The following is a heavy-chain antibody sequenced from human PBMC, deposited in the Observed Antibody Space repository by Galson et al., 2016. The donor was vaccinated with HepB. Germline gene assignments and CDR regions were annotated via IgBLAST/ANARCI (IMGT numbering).Heavy chain of an antibody. J-gene: IGHJ4*02. CDR3: ARGVYGDHGWFDY. D-gene: IGHD4-17*01. CDR2: IYSSGTT. V-gene: IGHV3-66*02. Sequence: SLRLSCAASGFTVSSNYMSWVRQAPGKGLEWVSVIYSSGTTYYADSVKGRFTISRDSSKNALFLQMNTLRPEDTAVYYCARGVYGDHGWFDYWGQGTLVTVSS. CDR1: GFTVSSNY.